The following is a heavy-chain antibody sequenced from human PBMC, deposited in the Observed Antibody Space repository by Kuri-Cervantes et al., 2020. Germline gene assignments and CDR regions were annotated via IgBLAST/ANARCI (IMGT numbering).Heavy chain of an antibody. D-gene: IGHD6-19*01. J-gene: IGHJ4*02. CDR1: GGSISSSSYY. V-gene: IGHV4-39*07. CDR2: IYYSGST. CDR3: ARGKGYRRYSSGQNDY. Sequence: GSLRLSCTVSGGSISSSSYYWGWIRQPPGKGLEWIGNIYYSGSTYYNPPLKSRVTTSVDKSKSQFSLRLSSVTAADTAVYYCARGKGYRRYSSGQNDYWGQGTLVTVSS.